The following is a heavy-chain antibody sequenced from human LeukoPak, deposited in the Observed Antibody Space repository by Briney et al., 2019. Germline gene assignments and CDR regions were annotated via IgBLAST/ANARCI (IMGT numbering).Heavy chain of an antibody. CDR3: ASVSYDTSLQH. CDR2: IYYSGST. CDR1: GGSISSGGYF. Sequence: SQTLSLTCTVSGGSISSGGYFWSWIRQHPGKGLEWIGYIYYSGSTYYNPSLKGRVTVSVDTSKNQFSLRLSSVTAADTAIYYCASVSYDTSLQHWGQGTLVTVSS. D-gene: IGHD3-22*01. J-gene: IGHJ1*01. V-gene: IGHV4-31*03.